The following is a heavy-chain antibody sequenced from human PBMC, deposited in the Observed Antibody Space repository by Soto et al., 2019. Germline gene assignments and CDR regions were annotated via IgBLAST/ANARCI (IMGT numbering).Heavy chain of an antibody. J-gene: IGHJ3*02. CDR2: IYYSGST. CDR1: GGSISSGGYY. D-gene: IGHD3-22*01. CDR3: ARYYYDSSNDAFDI. Sequence: PSETLSLTCTVSGGSISSGGYYWSWIRQHPGKGLEWIGYIYYSGSTYYNPSLKSRVTISVDTSKNQFSLKLSSVTAADTAVYYCARYYYDSSNDAFDIWGQGTMVTVSS. V-gene: IGHV4-31*03.